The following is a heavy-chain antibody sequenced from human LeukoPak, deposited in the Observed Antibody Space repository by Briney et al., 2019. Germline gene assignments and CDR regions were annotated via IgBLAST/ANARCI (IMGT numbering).Heavy chain of an antibody. Sequence: GRSLRLSCAASGFTFSSYGMHWVRQAPGKGLEWVALIWYDGSSKHYADSVRGRFTISRGNSKNTLYLQMNSLRAEDTAVYYCARDFELSHWGQGTLVTVSS. V-gene: IGHV3-33*01. CDR2: IWYDGSSK. CDR3: ARDFELSH. J-gene: IGHJ4*02. CDR1: GFTFSSYG. D-gene: IGHD3-16*02.